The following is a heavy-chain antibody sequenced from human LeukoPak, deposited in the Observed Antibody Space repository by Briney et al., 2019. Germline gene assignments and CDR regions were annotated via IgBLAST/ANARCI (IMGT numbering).Heavy chain of an antibody. D-gene: IGHD4-17*01. Sequence: GGSLRLSGAASGFTFSTYWMHWVRQAPGKGLVWVARIKGDGSSTIYADSVKGRFTISRDNSKNTLYLQTSSLRAEDTAVYYCARASTTVPNLLDHWGRGTLGTVSS. V-gene: IGHV3-74*01. CDR3: ARASTTVPNLLDH. CDR1: GFTFSTYW. J-gene: IGHJ4*02. CDR2: IKGDGSST.